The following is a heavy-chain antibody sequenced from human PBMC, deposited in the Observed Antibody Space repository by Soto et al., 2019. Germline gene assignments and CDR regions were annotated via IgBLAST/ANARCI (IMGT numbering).Heavy chain of an antibody. J-gene: IGHJ4*02. CDR2: INPSGGST. CDR1: GYTFTSYY. V-gene: IGHV1-46*01. D-gene: IGHD3-22*01. Sequence: GASVKVSCKASGYTFTSYYMHWVRQAPGQGLEWMGIINPSGGSTSYAQKFQGRVTMTRDTSTSTVYMELSSLRSEDTAVYYCARDPSGGNYDSSGYYYPLDYWGQGTLVTVSS. CDR3: ARDPSGGNYDSSGYYYPLDY.